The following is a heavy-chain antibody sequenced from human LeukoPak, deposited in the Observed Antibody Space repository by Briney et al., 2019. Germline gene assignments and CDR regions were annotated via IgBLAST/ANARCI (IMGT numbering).Heavy chain of an antibody. J-gene: IGHJ6*03. V-gene: IGHV3-21*01. CDR3: ARESPYYYYMDV. CDR1: GFTFSSYS. CDR2: ISSSSSYI. Sequence: GGSLRLSCAASGFTFSSYSMNWVRQAPGKGLEWVSSISSSSSYIYYADSVKGRFTISRDNAKNSLFLQMNSLRVEDTAVYYCARESPYYYYMDVWGTGTTVTVSS.